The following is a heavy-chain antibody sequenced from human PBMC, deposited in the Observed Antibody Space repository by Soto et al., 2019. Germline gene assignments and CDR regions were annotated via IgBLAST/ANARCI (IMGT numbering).Heavy chain of an antibody. J-gene: IGHJ4*02. CDR3: ATMRRGRPDDY. V-gene: IGHV3-7*01. CDR1: GFAFTTYW. Sequence: EAQLVESGGGLVQPGGSLRLSCAASGFAFTTYWMGWVRQAPGRGLECLANIAQDGSQTYYVDSVKGRFTIARDNAKNSLYLQMNSLRAKDTAVYYCATMRRGRPDDYWGLGTLVTVSS. D-gene: IGHD2-2*01. CDR2: IAQDGSQT.